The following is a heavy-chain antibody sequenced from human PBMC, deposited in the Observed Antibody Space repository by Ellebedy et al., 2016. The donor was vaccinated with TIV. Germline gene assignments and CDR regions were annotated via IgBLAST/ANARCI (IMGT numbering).Heavy chain of an antibody. J-gene: IGHJ4*02. D-gene: IGHD2-2*01. Sequence: KVSCKGSGYSFTSYWIGWVRQMPGKGLEWMGIIYPGDSDTRYSPSFQGQVTISADKSISTAYLQWSSLKASDTAMYYCARQAWDIVVVQAAMLDYWGQGTLVTVSS. V-gene: IGHV5-51*01. CDR3: ARQAWDIVVVQAAMLDY. CDR2: IYPGDSDT. CDR1: GYSFTSYW.